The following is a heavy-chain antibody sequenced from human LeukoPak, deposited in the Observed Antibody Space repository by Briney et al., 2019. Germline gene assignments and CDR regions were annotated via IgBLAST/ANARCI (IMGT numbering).Heavy chain of an antibody. D-gene: IGHD2-21*01. CDR1: GGSISSSSYY. CDR3: ARSVRGSNSGFVDY. V-gene: IGHV4-39*01. Sequence: SETLSLTCTVSGGSISSSSYYWGWIRQPPGKGLEWIGSIYYSGSTYYNPSLTSRVTISVDTSKNQFSLKLSSVTAADTAVYYCARSVRGSNSGFVDYWGQGTLVTVSS. CDR2: IYYSGST. J-gene: IGHJ4*02.